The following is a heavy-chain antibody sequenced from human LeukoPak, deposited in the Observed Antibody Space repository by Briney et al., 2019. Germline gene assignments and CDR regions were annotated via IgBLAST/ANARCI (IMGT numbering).Heavy chain of an antibody. J-gene: IGHJ6*03. Sequence: SETLSLTCTVSGYSISSGYYWGWIRQPPGKGLEWIGSIYHSGSTYYNPSLKSRVAISVDTSKNQFSLKLSSVTAADTAVYYCARAAAYYYYYMDVWGKGTTVTVSS. D-gene: IGHD2-15*01. CDR1: GYSISSGYY. CDR3: ARAAAYYYYYMDV. CDR2: IYHSGST. V-gene: IGHV4-38-2*02.